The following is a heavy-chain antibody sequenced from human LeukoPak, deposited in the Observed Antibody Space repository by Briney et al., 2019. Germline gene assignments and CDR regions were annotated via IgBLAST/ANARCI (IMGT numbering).Heavy chain of an antibody. D-gene: IGHD1-26*01. V-gene: IGHV3-53*01. CDR2: IRSDGST. Sequence: GGSLRLSCTASGFAVSSNYMSWVRQAPGKGLEWVSVIRSDGSTNHADSVKGRFTISRDNSKNTLYLQMNNLRAEDTAMYYCAREMYSGMYNDAFDIWGQGTKVTVSS. CDR1: GFAVSSNY. CDR3: AREMYSGMYNDAFDI. J-gene: IGHJ3*02.